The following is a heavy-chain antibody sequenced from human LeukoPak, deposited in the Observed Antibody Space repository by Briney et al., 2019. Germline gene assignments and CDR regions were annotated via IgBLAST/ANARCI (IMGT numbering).Heavy chain of an antibody. J-gene: IGHJ4*02. CDR2: INHSGST. Sequence: PSETLSLTCAVYGGSFSGYYWSWIRQPPGKGLNWIGEINHSGSTNYNPSLKSRVTISVDTSKNQFSLKLSSVTAADTAVYYCAGGGGGITYDYWGQGTLVTVSS. CDR3: AGGGGGITYDY. CDR1: GGSFSGYY. V-gene: IGHV4-34*01. D-gene: IGHD1-14*01.